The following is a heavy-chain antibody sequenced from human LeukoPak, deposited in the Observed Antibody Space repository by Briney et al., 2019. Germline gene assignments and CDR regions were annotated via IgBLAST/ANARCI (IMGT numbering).Heavy chain of an antibody. CDR2: ISSSSSYI. Sequence: GGSLRLSCAASGFTFSSYSMNWVRQAPGKGLEWVSSISSSSSYIYYADSVKGRFTISRDNAKNSLYLQMNSLRAEDTAVYYCSRGDDSDYSDGLLLGARETTVSVSS. D-gene: IGHD3-16*01. CDR1: GFTFSSYS. V-gene: IGHV3-21*01. J-gene: IGHJ6*02. CDR3: SRGDDSDYSDGLLL.